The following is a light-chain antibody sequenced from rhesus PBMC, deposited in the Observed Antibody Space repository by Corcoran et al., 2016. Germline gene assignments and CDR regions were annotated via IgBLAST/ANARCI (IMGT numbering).Light chain of an antibody. J-gene: IGKJ2*01. CDR1: RGINLY. V-gene: IGKV1-66*01. CDR2: YAS. CDR3: QQYDISPYS. Sequence: DIQMTQSPSSLSVSVGDTVTITCRASRGINLYLSWYQQKPGKAPKALIYYASDLEAGVPSRFSGRGSGTDYTFTIRSLQPEDVATYYCQQYDISPYSFGQGTKLEIK.